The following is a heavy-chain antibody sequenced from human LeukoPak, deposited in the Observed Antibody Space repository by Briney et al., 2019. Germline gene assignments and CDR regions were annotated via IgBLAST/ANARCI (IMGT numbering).Heavy chain of an antibody. J-gene: IGHJ4*02. D-gene: IGHD4-17*01. Sequence: PGGSLRLSCAASGFTFSSYGMHWVRQAPGKGLEWVSGINWNGGSTGYADSVKGRFTISRDNAKNSLYLQMNSLRAEDTALYYCERGGRLRPPDALDYWGQGTLVTVSS. CDR2: INWNGGST. V-gene: IGHV3-20*04. CDR3: ERGGRLRPPDALDY. CDR1: GFTFSSYG.